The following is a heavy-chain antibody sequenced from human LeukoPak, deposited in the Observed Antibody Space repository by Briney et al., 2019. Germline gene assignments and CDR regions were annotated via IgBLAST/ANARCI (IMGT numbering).Heavy chain of an antibody. CDR3: ARVHSSGYYWYYFDY. D-gene: IGHD3-22*01. CDR1: GGSISSYY. CDR2: IYYSGST. J-gene: IGHJ4*02. Sequence: SETLSLTCTVSGGSISSYYWSWLRQPPGKGLEWIGYIYYSGSTNYNPSLKSRVTISVDTSKNQFSLKLSSVTAADTAVYYCARVHSSGYYWYYFDYWGQGTLVTVSS. V-gene: IGHV4-59*01.